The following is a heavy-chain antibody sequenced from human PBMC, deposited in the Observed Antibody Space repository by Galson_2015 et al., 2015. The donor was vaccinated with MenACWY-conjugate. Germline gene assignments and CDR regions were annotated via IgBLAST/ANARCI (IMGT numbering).Heavy chain of an antibody. D-gene: IGHD3-22*01. J-gene: IGHJ4*02. CDR3: ATRLSNYYDSSGLIPVYYFDY. Sequence: LRLSCAASGFTFSSYAMSWVRQAPGKGLEWVSAISGSGGSTYYADSVKGRFTISRDNSKNTLYLQMNSLRAEDTAVYYCATRLSNYYDSSGLIPVYYFDYWGQGTLVTVS. CDR1: GFTFSSYA. CDR2: ISGSGGST. V-gene: IGHV3-23*01.